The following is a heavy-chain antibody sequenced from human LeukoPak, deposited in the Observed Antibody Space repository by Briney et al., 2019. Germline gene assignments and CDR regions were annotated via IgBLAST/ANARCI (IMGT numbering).Heavy chain of an antibody. D-gene: IGHD3-16*01. CDR2: IYTSGST. Sequence: PSETLSLTCTVSGGSISRGSYYWSWIRQPAGKGLEWIGRIYTSGSTNYNPSLKSRVTISVDTSKNQFSLKLSSVTAADTAVYYCARDSGFWLITPYDIWGQGTMVTVSS. V-gene: IGHV4-61*02. CDR1: GGSISRGSYY. CDR3: ARDSGFWLITPYDI. J-gene: IGHJ3*02.